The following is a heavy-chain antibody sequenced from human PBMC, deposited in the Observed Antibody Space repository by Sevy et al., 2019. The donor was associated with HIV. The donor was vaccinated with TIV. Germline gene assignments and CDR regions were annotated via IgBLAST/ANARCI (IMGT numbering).Heavy chain of an antibody. J-gene: IGHJ4*02. CDR3: TRHRLSMVRGIIMAHYFDY. CDR1: GFTFSGSA. CDR2: IRSKSNSHAT. Sequence: GESLKISCAASGFTFSGSAIHWVRQASGKGLEWVGRIRSKSNSHATAYAASVKGRFTISRDDSKNTAYLQMNSLKTEATAVYYCTRHRLSMVRGIIMAHYFDYWGPGTLVTVSS. V-gene: IGHV3-73*01. D-gene: IGHD3-10*01.